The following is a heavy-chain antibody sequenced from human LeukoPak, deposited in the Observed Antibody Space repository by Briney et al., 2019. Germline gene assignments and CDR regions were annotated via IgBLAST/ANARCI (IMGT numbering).Heavy chain of an antibody. CDR2: ISSSSSTI. Sequence: GGSLRLSCAASGFTFSSYSMNWARQAPGKGLEWVSYISSSSSTIYYADSVKGRFTISRDNAKNSLYLQMNSLRDVDTAVYYCAREDPYSSGWSFDYWGQGTLVTVSS. CDR3: AREDPYSSGWSFDY. J-gene: IGHJ4*02. CDR1: GFTFSSYS. D-gene: IGHD6-19*01. V-gene: IGHV3-48*02.